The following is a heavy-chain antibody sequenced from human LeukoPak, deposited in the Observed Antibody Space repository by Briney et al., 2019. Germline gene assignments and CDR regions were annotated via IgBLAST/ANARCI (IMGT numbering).Heavy chain of an antibody. CDR3: ARTNVAIVVVIPRGYYYYGMDV. V-gene: IGHV1-69*13. Sequence: AASVTVSCTASGGTFNSYAISWVRQAPGQGLEWMGGIIPIFGTANYAQKFQGRVTITADESTSTAYMELSSLRSEDTAVYYCARTNVAIVVVIPRGYYYYGMDVWGQGTTVTVSS. CDR2: IIPIFGTA. J-gene: IGHJ6*02. CDR1: GGTFNSYA. D-gene: IGHD3-22*01.